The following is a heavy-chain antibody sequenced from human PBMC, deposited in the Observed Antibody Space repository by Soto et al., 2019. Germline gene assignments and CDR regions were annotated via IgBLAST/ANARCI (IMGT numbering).Heavy chain of an antibody. CDR1: GGSISSGAYY. D-gene: IGHD3-9*01. V-gene: IGHV4-31*03. CDR2: IYYSGST. Sequence: QVQLHESGPGLVKPSQTLSLTCTVSGGSISSGAYYWSWIIQHPGKGLEWIVYIYYSGSTYYNPALMSRVTTSVDTSKNHFSLKLRSVTAADTAVYYCARDRITIYSAYFDYWGQGTLVTVSS. CDR3: ARDRITIYSAYFDY. J-gene: IGHJ4*02.